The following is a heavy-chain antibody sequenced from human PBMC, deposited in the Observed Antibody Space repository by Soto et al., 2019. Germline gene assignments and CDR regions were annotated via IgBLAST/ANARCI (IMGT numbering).Heavy chain of an antibody. Sequence: GGSLRLSCAASGFTFSNYAMNWVRQAPGKGLEWVSVISGSGGSTYYADSVKGRFTISRDNSKNTLYLQMNSLRAEDTAVYYCARRSSGWYFDYWAREPWSPSPQ. V-gene: IGHV3-23*01. CDR1: GFTFSNYA. J-gene: IGHJ4*02. D-gene: IGHD6-19*01. CDR2: ISGSGGST. CDR3: ARRSSGWYFDY.